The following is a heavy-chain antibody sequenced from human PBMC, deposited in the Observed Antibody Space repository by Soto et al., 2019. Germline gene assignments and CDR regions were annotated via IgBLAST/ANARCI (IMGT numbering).Heavy chain of an antibody. CDR2: IYYSGST. CDR1: GGSISSSSYY. D-gene: IGHD2-15*01. CDR3: ASGKEYCSGGSCHRYYFDY. Sequence: SETLSLTCTVSGGSISSSSYYWGWIRQPPGKGLEWIGSIYYSGSTYYNPSLKSRVTISVDTSKNQFSLKLSSVTAADTAVYYCASGKEYCSGGSCHRYYFDYWGQGTLVTVSS. J-gene: IGHJ4*02. V-gene: IGHV4-39*01.